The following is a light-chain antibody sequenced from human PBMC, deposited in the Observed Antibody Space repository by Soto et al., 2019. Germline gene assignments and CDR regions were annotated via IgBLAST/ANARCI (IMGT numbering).Light chain of an antibody. Sequence: DIPMTQSPSSLSASVGDRVTITCRASQGISTYFAWYQQKPGKVPKLLIYAASTLQSGVPSRFSGSGSGTDFNLTISSLQPEDVATYDCQEYNSAPRVTFGPGPKVDIK. J-gene: IGKJ3*01. CDR1: QGISTY. V-gene: IGKV1-27*01. CDR2: AAS. CDR3: QEYNSAPRVT.